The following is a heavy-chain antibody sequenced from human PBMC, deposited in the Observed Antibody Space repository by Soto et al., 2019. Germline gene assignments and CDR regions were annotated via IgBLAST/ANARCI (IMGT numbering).Heavy chain of an antibody. CDR3: ARDRAYYYDDSGYFDGMDV. CDR2: IYYSGSA. J-gene: IGHJ6*02. V-gene: IGHV4-59*01. CDR1: GGSIGTYY. Sequence: NPSETLSLTCTVSGGSIGTYYWSWIRQPPGKGLEWIGYIYYSGSATYNPSLKSRVTISVDTSKNQFSLKLSSVTTADTAVYYCARDRAYYYDDSGYFDGMDVWGQGTTVTVSS. D-gene: IGHD3-22*01.